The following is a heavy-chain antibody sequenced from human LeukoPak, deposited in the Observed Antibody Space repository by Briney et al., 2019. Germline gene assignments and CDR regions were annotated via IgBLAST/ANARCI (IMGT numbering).Heavy chain of an antibody. J-gene: IGHJ5*02. CDR1: GFTFNNYA. CDR2: ISASGGST. Sequence: GGSLRLSCAASGFTFNNYAMSWVRQAPGKGLEWVSAISASGGSTYYADSVKGRFTISRDNSKNTLYLQMNSLRAEDTAMYYCARLLGDSTIYDLWGPGTQVTVSS. D-gene: IGHD2/OR15-2a*01. CDR3: ARLLGDSTIYDL. V-gene: IGHV3-23*01.